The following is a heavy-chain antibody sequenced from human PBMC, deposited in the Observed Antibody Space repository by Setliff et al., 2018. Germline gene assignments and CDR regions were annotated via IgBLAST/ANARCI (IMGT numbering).Heavy chain of an antibody. Sequence: PSETLSLTCNVSGDSMNDNHWTWIRQPPGKGLEWIGYIYTSGGTNYNPFLKSRVTISVDMSKNQFSLKLSSVIAADTAVYYCARGVSSVSWTPRYWGRGILVTVSS. CDR3: ARGVSSVSWTPRY. J-gene: IGHJ4*02. CDR1: GDSMNDNH. V-gene: IGHV4-4*08. D-gene: IGHD6-19*01. CDR2: IYTSGGT.